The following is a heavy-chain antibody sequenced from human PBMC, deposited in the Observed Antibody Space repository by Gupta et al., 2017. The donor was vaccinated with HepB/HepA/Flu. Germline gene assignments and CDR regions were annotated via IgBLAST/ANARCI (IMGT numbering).Heavy chain of an antibody. Sequence: QEQLVESGGGVVQPGRSLRLSCAASGFTFNMYGMHWVRQAPGKGLEWVAVISYDGRNTYYGDSVKGRFTISRDNSKNTLLLQMNSLRTEDTAVYYCAKDRDDYNDPLHYWGQGTLVTVSS. D-gene: IGHD5-24*01. V-gene: IGHV3-30*18. CDR1: GFTFNMYG. CDR3: AKDRDDYNDPLHY. J-gene: IGHJ4*02. CDR2: ISYDGRNT.